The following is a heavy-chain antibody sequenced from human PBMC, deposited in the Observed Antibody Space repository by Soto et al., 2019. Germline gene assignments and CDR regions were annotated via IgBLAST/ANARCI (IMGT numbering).Heavy chain of an antibody. CDR2: IFHSGST. CDR1: GGSIRSNNW. J-gene: IGHJ4*02. CDR3: ARVYSGSYSDS. D-gene: IGHD1-26*01. Sequence: SETLSLTCAVSGGSIRSNNWGSWVRQPPGKGLEWIGEIFHSGSTNYNPSLKTRVTISVDKSKNQFSLKLSSVTAADTAVYYSARVYSGSYSDSWGQGTLVTVSS. V-gene: IGHV4-4*02.